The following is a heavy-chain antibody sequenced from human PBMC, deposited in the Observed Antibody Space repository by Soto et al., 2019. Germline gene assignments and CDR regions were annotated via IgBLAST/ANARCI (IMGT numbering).Heavy chain of an antibody. CDR2: IYYSGST. CDR3: AGHSEDSSSWYSYYFDY. D-gene: IGHD6-13*01. V-gene: IGHV4-39*01. Sequence: SETLSLTCTVSGGSISSSSYYWGWIRQPPGKGLEWIGSIYYSGSTYYNPSLKSRVTISVDTSKNQFSLKLSPVTAADTAVYYCAGHSEDSSSWYSYYFDYWGQGTLVTVSS. CDR1: GGSISSSSYY. J-gene: IGHJ4*02.